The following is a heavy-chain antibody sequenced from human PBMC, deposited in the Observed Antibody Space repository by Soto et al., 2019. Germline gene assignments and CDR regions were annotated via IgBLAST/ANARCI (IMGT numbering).Heavy chain of an antibody. J-gene: IGHJ4*02. CDR2: IYHSGST. Sequence: SETLSLTCAVSGVSISSGGYSWSWIRQPPGKGLEWIGYIYHSGSTYYNPSLKSRVTISVDRSKNQFSLKLSSVTAEDTAVYYCAKLRDNYGSDCWGRGTLVTVSS. CDR3: AKLRDNYGSDC. D-gene: IGHD3-10*01. CDR1: GVSISSGGYS. V-gene: IGHV4-30-2*01.